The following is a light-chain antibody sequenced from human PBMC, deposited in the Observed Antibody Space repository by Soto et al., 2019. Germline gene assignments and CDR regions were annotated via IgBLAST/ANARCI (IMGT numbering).Light chain of an antibody. V-gene: IGKV3-20*01. CDR3: QQYGPSSWT. J-gene: IGKJ1*01. CDR2: GAS. Sequence: EIVLTQSPGTLSLSPGERATLSCRASQSFSSSYLAWYQQKPGQAPGLLISGASTRATGIPDRFSGGGSGTGFTLTISRLEHEDFAGYYCQQYGPSSWTFGQGTKGEIK. CDR1: QSFSSSY.